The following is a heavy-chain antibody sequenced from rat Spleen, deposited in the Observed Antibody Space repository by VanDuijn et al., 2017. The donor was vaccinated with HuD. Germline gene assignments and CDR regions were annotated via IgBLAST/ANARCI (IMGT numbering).Heavy chain of an antibody. D-gene: IGHD1-9*01. CDR3: ARRHYGYTDYFDY. CDR1: GFTFSDYY. Sequence: EVQLVESGGGLVQSGRSLKLSCAASGFTFSDYYMAWVRQAPTKGLEWVTTISYGDSSGHSGTYYRDSVRGRFTISRDDAKSTLSLQMDSLRSEDTATYYCARRHYGYTDYFDYWGQGVMVTVSS. V-gene: IGHV5-29*01. CDR2: ISYGDSSGHSGT. J-gene: IGHJ2*01.